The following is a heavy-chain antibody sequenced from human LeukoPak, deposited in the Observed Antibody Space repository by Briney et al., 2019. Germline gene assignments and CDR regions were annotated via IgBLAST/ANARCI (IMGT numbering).Heavy chain of an antibody. CDR3: ANTAMVMNLRGAFDI. CDR2: ISYDGSNK. CDR1: GFTFSSYA. D-gene: IGHD5-18*01. V-gene: IGHV3-30-3*01. J-gene: IGHJ3*02. Sequence: PGRSLRLSCAASGFTFSSYAMHWVRQAPGKGLEWVAVISYDGSNKYYADSVKGRFTISRDNSKNTLYLQMNSLRAEDTAVYYCANTAMVMNLRGAFDIWGQGTMVTVSS.